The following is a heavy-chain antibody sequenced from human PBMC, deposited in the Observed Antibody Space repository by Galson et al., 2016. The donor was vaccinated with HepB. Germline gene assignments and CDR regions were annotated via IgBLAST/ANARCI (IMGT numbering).Heavy chain of an antibody. D-gene: IGHD1-26*01. CDR3: ARLGPYHFDF. J-gene: IGHJ4*02. CDR2: VSFSSTNI. CDR1: GFTFRSYT. Sequence: SLRLSCAASGFTFRSYTMNWVRQAPGRGLEWISSVSFSSTNIHYADSVKGRFTISRDKAKNSLFLQMNSLGAEDTAVYYCARLGPYHFDFWGQGTLVTVSS. V-gene: IGHV3-48*01.